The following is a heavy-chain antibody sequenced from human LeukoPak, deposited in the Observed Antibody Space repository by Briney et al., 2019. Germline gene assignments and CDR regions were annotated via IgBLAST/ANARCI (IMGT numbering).Heavy chain of an antibody. V-gene: IGHV1-2*02. CDR1: GYTFTGYY. J-gene: IGHJ5*02. CDR3: ARLGSGYGGNSEWFDP. Sequence: ASVKVSCKASGYTFTGYYMHWVRQAPGQGLEWMGWVNPNSGGTNYAQKFQGRVTMTRDTSISTAYMELSRLRSDDTAVYYCARLGSGYGGNSEWFDPWGQGTLVTVSS. CDR2: VNPNSGGT. D-gene: IGHD4-23*01.